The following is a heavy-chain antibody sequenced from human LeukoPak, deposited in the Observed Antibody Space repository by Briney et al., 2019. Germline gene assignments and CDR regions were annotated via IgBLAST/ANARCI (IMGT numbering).Heavy chain of an antibody. D-gene: IGHD4-17*01. J-gene: IGHJ4*02. CDR2: ISGSGGST. V-gene: IGHV3-23*01. CDR1: GFTFSSYA. CDR3: AKRLIDYGDWYYFDY. Sequence: GGSLRLSCAASGFTFSSYAMSWVRQAPGKGLEWVSAISGSGGSTYYADSAKGRFTISRDNSKDTLYLQMNSLRAEDTAVYYCAKRLIDYGDWYYFDYWGQGTLVTVSS.